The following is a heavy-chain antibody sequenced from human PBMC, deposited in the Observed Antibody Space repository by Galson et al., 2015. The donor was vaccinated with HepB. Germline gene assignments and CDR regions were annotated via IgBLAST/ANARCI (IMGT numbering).Heavy chain of an antibody. J-gene: IGHJ3*01. CDR3: VKEDILTGYSVGSFHF. CDR1: GFRFHYYA. Sequence: SLRLSCAGSGFRFHYYALHWVRQAPGKGLEFVSGISHNGGATKFADSVRDRFTISRDNSKNTMYLQMNSLRTEDTAVYYCVKEDILTGYSVGSFHFWGRGGMVTVAS. V-gene: IGHV3-64D*06. D-gene: IGHD3-9*01. CDR2: ISHNGGAT.